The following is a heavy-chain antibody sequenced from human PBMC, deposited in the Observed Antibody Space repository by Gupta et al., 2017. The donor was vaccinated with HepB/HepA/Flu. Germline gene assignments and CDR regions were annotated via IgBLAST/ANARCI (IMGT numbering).Heavy chain of an antibody. CDR2: TYYRSKWYN. D-gene: IGHD3-22*01. Sequence: QVQLQQSGPGLVKPSQTLSLTCAISGDSVSSNSAAWNWIRQSPSRGLEWLGRTYYRSKWYNDYAVSVKSRITINPDTSKNQFSLQLNSVTPEDTAVYYCARDRDYYDSSGYLNWFDPWGQGTLVTVSS. V-gene: IGHV6-1*01. CDR3: ARDRDYYDSSGYLNWFDP. CDR1: GDSVSSNSAA. J-gene: IGHJ5*02.